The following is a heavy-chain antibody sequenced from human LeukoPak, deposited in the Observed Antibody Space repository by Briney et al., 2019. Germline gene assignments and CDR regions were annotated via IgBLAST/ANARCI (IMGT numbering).Heavy chain of an antibody. D-gene: IGHD3-3*01. V-gene: IGHV4-34*01. CDR3: ARANAVRFSPPFDY. Sequence: SETLSLTCAVYGGSFSGYYWSWIRQPPGKGLEWIGEINHSGSTNYNPSLKSRVTISVDTSKNQFSLKLSSVTAADTAVYYCARANAVRFSPPFDYWGQGTLVTVSS. CDR2: INHSGST. J-gene: IGHJ4*02. CDR1: GGSFSGYY.